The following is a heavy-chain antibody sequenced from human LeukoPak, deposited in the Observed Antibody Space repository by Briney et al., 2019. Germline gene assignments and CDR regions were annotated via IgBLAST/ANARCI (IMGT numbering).Heavy chain of an antibody. J-gene: IGHJ4*02. CDR1: GGSISSGSYY. CDR2: IYTSGST. V-gene: IGHV4-61*02. Sequence: SETLSLTCTVSGGSISSGSYYWSWIRQPAGKGLEWIGRIYTSGSTNYNPSLKSRVTISVDTSKNQFSLKLSSVTAADTAVYYCARRVIAADGHYYFDYWGQGTLVTVSS. D-gene: IGHD6-13*01. CDR3: ARRVIAADGHYYFDY.